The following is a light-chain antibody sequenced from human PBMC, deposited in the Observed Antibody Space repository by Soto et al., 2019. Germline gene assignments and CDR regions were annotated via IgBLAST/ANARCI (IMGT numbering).Light chain of an antibody. CDR1: QRVSNNF. V-gene: IGKV3D-20*01. J-gene: IGKJ1*01. CDR2: DAT. Sequence: VVLTQFPGTLSLSPGDTATLSCGASQRVSNNFLGWYQQKPGLPPRLLIYDATSRANGIPERFSGRGSGTDFTLTISRLEAEDFAVYYCQQYGDSPRVFGQGTKVDIK. CDR3: QQYGDSPRV.